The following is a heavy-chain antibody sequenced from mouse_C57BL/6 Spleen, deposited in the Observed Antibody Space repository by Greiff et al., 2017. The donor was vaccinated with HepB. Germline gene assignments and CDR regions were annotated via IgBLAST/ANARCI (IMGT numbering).Heavy chain of an antibody. Sequence: VQLQQPGAELVRPGSSVKLSCKASGYTFTSYWMDWVKQRPGQGLEWIGNIYPSDSETHYNQKFKDKATLTVDKSSSTAYMQLSSLTSEDSAVYYCARRVYYGNYGGFDYWGQGTTLTVSS. CDR2: IYPSDSET. J-gene: IGHJ2*01. CDR3: ARRVYYGNYGGFDY. CDR1: GYTFTSYW. V-gene: IGHV1-61*01. D-gene: IGHD2-1*01.